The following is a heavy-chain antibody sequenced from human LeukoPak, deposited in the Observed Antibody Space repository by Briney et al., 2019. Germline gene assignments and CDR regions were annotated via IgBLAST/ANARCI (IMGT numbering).Heavy chain of an antibody. CDR3: ATPVQKEVVVVAANDY. CDR1: GFPFSSYA. J-gene: IGHJ4*02. D-gene: IGHD2-15*01. V-gene: IGHV3-30-3*01. CDR2: ISYDGSNK. Sequence: PGRSLRLSCAASGFPFSSYAMHWARQAPGKGLEGVAVISYDGSNKYYADSVKGRFTISRDNSKNTLYLQMNSLRAEDTAVYYCATPVQKEVVVVAANDYWGQGTLVTVSS.